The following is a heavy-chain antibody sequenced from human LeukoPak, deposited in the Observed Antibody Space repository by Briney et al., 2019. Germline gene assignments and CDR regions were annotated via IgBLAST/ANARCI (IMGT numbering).Heavy chain of an antibody. J-gene: IGHJ4*02. V-gene: IGHV4-34*01. CDR3: ARLRPRRDGYKNGRGSSDIEEQKNDY. CDR2: INHSGST. CDR1: GASFSDYY. Sequence: SETLSLTCAVSGASFSDYYWNWLRQPPGKGLEWIGEINHSGSTNYNPSLKSRVTISVDTSKNQFSLRLSSVTAADTAVYYCARLRPRRDGYKNGRGSSDIEEQKNDYWGQGTLVTVSS. D-gene: IGHD5-24*01.